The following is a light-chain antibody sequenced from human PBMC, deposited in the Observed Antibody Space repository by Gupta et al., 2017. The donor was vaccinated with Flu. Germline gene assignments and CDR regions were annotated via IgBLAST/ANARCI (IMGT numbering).Light chain of an antibody. CDR2: AAS. CDR1: QSISSY. CDR3: QQGYSTPPYT. V-gene: IGKV1-39*01. Sequence: DIQMTKSLSSLSASVGDRATITCRASQSISSYLNWYQQKPGKAPKLLIYAASSLQSGVPSRFSGSGSRTDFTLAISSLQPENFATYYCQQGYSTPPYTFGQGTKLEIK. J-gene: IGKJ2*01.